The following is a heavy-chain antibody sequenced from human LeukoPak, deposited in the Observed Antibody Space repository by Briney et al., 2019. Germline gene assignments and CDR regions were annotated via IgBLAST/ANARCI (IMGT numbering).Heavy chain of an antibody. Sequence: ASVKVSCKASGYTFTGYYMHWVRQAPGQGLEWMGWINPNSGGTNYAQKFQGRVTMTRNTSISTAYMELSSLRSEDTAVYYCARGGPWAVAGDYWGQGTLVTVSS. V-gene: IGHV1-2*02. CDR2: INPNSGGT. D-gene: IGHD6-19*01. CDR1: GYTFTGYY. CDR3: ARGGPWAVAGDY. J-gene: IGHJ4*02.